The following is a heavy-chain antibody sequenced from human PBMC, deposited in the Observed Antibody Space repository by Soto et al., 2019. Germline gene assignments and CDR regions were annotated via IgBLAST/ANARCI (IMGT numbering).Heavy chain of an antibody. CDR3: AHREWELLQWVYFQH. J-gene: IGHJ1*01. D-gene: IGHD1-26*01. V-gene: IGHV2-5*02. CDR1: GFSLSTSGVG. CDR2: IYWDDDK. Sequence: QITLKESGPTLVKPTQTLTLTCTFSGFSLSTSGVGVGWIRQPPGKALEWLALIYWDDDKRYSPSLKSRLTITKDTSKNQVVLTMTNMDPVDTATYYCAHREWELLQWVYFQHWGQGTLVTVSS.